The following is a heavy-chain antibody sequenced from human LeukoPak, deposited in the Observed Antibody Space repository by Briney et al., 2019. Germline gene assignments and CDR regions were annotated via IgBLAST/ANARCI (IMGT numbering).Heavy chain of an antibody. CDR3: ARQYDFWSGLFDY. CDR2: IYYSGST. CDR1: GASLSSYY. D-gene: IGHD3-3*01. V-gene: IGHV4-59*08. Sequence: SETPSLTCTVSGASLSSYYWSWIRQPPGKGLEWIGYIYYSGSTNYNPSLKSRVSMSVDTSKNQFSLKLSSVTAADTAVYYCARQYDFWSGLFDYWGQGILVTVSS. J-gene: IGHJ4*02.